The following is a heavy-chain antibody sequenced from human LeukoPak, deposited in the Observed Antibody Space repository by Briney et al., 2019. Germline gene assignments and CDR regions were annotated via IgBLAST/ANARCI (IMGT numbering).Heavy chain of an antibody. Sequence: GASVKVSCKASGYTFTSYYMHWVRQAPGQGLEWMGRINPNSGGTNYAQKFQGRVTMTRDTSISTAYMELSRLRSDDTAVYYCAREDDYGDYVIDYWGQGTLVIVSS. J-gene: IGHJ4*02. CDR1: GYTFTSYY. CDR2: INPNSGGT. V-gene: IGHV1-2*06. D-gene: IGHD4-17*01. CDR3: AREDDYGDYVIDY.